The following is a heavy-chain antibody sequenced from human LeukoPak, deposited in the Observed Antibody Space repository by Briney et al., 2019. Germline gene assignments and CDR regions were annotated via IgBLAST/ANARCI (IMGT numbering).Heavy chain of an antibody. D-gene: IGHD5/OR15-5a*01. CDR2: IYVTGT. J-gene: IGHJ4*02. CDR1: GGSIGTYY. Sequence: SETLSLTCTVSGGSIGTYYWSWVRQSPGAGLEWIGYIYVTGTRYNPYLQSRVTISVDRSRNQFFLKMTSVTAADTAVYYCARVQGTSVFIDYWGQGTLVTVSS. V-gene: IGHV4-4*09. CDR3: ARVQGTSVFIDY.